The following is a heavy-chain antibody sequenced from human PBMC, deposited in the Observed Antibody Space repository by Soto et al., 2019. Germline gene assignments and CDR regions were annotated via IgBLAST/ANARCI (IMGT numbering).Heavy chain of an antibody. CDR3: ARAGCSGGSCYSGYYYYGMDV. CDR2: IYHSGST. D-gene: IGHD2-15*01. Sequence: SETLSLTCAVSGGSISSSNWWSWVRQPPGKGLEWIGEIYHSGSTNYNPSLKSRVTISVDKSKNQFSLKLSSVTAADTAVYYCARAGCSGGSCYSGYYYYGMDVWGQGTTVTVSS. V-gene: IGHV4-4*02. J-gene: IGHJ6*02. CDR1: GGSISSSNW.